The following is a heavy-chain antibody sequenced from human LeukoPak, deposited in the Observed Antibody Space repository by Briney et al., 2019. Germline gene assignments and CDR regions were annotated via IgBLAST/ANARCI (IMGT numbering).Heavy chain of an antibody. D-gene: IGHD7-27*01. CDR2: IDGDGGNP. J-gene: IGHJ2*01. CDR3: TRDSGAERRYFDL. Sequence: GGSLRLSCVASGFTFDTYLMDWVRQAPGKGPVWVSRIDGDGGNPSYADSVKGRFTISRDNAMNTLYLQMNSLRAEDTAVYHCTRDSGAERRYFDLWGRGTLVTVSS. V-gene: IGHV3-74*01. CDR1: GFTFDTYL.